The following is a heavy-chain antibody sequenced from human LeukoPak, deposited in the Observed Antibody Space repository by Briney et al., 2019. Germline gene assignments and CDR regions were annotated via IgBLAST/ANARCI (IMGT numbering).Heavy chain of an antibody. J-gene: IGHJ4*02. CDR1: GGSISSGSYY. CDR3: ARGVGSGYTDY. Sequence: TPSETLSLTCTVSGGSISSGSYYWSWIRQPAGKGLEWIGRIYTSGSTNYNPSLKSRVTISVDTSKNQFSLKLISVTAADTAVYYCARGVGSGYTDYWGQGALVTVSS. CDR2: IYTSGST. V-gene: IGHV4-61*02. D-gene: IGHD3-22*01.